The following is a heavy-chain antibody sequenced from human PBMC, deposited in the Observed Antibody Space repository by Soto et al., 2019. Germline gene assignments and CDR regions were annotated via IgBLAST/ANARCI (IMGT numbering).Heavy chain of an antibody. J-gene: IGHJ4*02. CDR2: IWYDGSNK. V-gene: IGHV3-33*01. CDR3: ARDKSGYSGYEAFDY. Sequence: GGSLRLSCAASGFTFSSYGMHWVRQAPGKGLEWVAVIWYDGSNKYYADSVKGRFTISRDNSKNTLYLQMNSLRAEDTAVYYCARDKSGYSGYEAFDYWGQGTLVTVSS. D-gene: IGHD5-12*01. CDR1: GFTFSSYG.